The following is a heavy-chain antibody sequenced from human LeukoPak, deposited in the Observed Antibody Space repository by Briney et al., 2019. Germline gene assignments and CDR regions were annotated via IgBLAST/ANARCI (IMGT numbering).Heavy chain of an antibody. CDR2: IIPIFGTA. CDR1: GGTFSSYA. Sequence: SVKVSCKASGGTFSSYAISWVRQAPGQGLEWMGGIIPIFGTANYAQKFQGRVTITADESTSTAYMELSSLRSEDTAVYYCARARELKDYYYYYMDVWGKGTTVTVSS. J-gene: IGHJ6*03. V-gene: IGHV1-69*13. D-gene: IGHD1-7*01. CDR3: ARARELKDYYYYYMDV.